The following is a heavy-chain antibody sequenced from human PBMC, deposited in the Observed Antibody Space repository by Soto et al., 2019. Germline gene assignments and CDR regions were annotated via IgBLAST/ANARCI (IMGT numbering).Heavy chain of an antibody. CDR1: VFTFSYYW. CDR3: SLAFYDFGEGGH. D-gene: IGHD3-16*01. CDR2: IKQDGREK. Sequence: PGGSLRLSCAGSVFTFSYYWMTWVRQAPGKGLEWLANIKQDGREKXXAESLKGRXTISRDNSKSSXYLQMXSLRVDDTAXYYCSLAFYDFGEGGHWGQGTVVTVSS. J-gene: IGHJ4*02. V-gene: IGHV3-7*05.